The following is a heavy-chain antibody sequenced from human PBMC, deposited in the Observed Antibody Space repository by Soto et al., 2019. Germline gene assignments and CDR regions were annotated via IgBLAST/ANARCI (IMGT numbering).Heavy chain of an antibody. J-gene: IGHJ4*02. Sequence: QVQLVKSGGGVVQPGRSLRLSCAASGFTFSSYGMHWVRQAPGKGLEWVAVISYDGSNKYYADYVKGRVTISRDNSKNTLYLQMTRLIAEDSAVYYCAKDLSDFVGGSYRPTGVLDYWGQGTVVTVSS. CDR3: AKDLSDFVGGSYRPTGVLDY. CDR1: GFTFSSYG. CDR2: ISYDGSNK. D-gene: IGHD3-16*02. V-gene: IGHV3-30*18.